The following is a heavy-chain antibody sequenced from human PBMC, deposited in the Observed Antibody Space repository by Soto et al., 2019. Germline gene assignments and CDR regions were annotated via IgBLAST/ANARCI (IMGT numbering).Heavy chain of an antibody. J-gene: IGHJ4*02. D-gene: IGHD3-16*01. V-gene: IGHV4-59*01. CDR1: GGSISDYQ. CDR3: ARMRGLGEISPYVDC. Sequence: QVQLQESGPGLVKPSETLSLTCSISGGSISDYQWNWIRQPPGKGLEWIGYIYYSGRTNYNPSLKSRLTISLDTSTRQFSLRLRSVTAADTAVYYCARMRGLGEISPYVDCWGQGALVTVSS. CDR2: IYYSGRT.